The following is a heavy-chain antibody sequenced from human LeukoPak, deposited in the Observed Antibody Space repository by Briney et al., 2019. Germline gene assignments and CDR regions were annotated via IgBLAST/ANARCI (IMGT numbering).Heavy chain of an antibody. Sequence: ASVKVSCKASGYTFTGYYMHWVRQAPGQGLEWMGWINPNSGGTNYAQKFQGRVTMTRDTSISTAYMELSRLRSDDTAVYYCARVHSGYDFFHYWGQGTLVTVSS. V-gene: IGHV1-2*02. D-gene: IGHD5-12*01. J-gene: IGHJ4*02. CDR2: INPNSGGT. CDR3: ARVHSGYDFFHY. CDR1: GYTFTGYY.